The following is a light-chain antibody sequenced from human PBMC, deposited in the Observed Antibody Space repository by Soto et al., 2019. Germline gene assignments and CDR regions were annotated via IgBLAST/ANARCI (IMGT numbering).Light chain of an antibody. CDR3: SAWDDSLSAYV. Sequence: QSVLTQPPSASGTPGQRVTISCSGSSSNIGSDFVYWYQQLPGTGPKLLIYHNYQRPSGVPDRFSGSKSGTSGSLAISDLRSEDEADYYCSAWDDSLSAYVFGAGTKVTVL. V-gene: IGLV1-47*01. CDR2: HNY. J-gene: IGLJ1*01. CDR1: SSNIGSDF.